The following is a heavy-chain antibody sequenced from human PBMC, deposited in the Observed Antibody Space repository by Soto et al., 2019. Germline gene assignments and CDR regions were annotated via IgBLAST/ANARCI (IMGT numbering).Heavy chain of an antibody. CDR1: GGSFSGYY. CDR2: INHSGST. D-gene: IGHD2-8*01. J-gene: IGHJ5*02. Sequence: PSETLSLTCAVYGGSFSGYYWSWIRQPPGKGLEWIGEINHSGSTNYNPSLKSRVTISVDTSKNQFSLKLSSVTAADTAVYYCARGKYCTIGVCRPPRVLLGLSGWFAPWGKGPLVTVPS. CDR3: ARGKYCTIGVCRPPRVLLGLSGWFAP. V-gene: IGHV4-34*01.